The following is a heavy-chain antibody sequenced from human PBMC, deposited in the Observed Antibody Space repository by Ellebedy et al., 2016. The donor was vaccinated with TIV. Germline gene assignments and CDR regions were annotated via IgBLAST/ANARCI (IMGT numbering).Heavy chain of an antibody. Sequence: PGGSLRLSCAASGFSFSNYNMNWVRQAPGKGLEWVSCISSGSTTIYYADSVKGRFTISRDNAKNSLYLQMNSLRAEDTAVYYCAKGRGGGSDTSAPRYYFDYWGLGTLVTVSS. V-gene: IGHV3-48*01. CDR3: AKGRGGGSDTSAPRYYFDY. D-gene: IGHD3-22*01. CDR1: GFSFSNYN. J-gene: IGHJ4*02. CDR2: ISSGSTTI.